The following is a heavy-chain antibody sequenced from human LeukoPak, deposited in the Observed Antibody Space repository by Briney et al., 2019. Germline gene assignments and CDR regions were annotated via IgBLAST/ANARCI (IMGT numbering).Heavy chain of an antibody. CDR3: TRVQAGRSGLMDV. CDR2: ISPEGSGT. D-gene: IGHD2-8*02. V-gene: IGHV3-74*01. Sequence: GGSLRLSCAASGFSLSGYWVHWVRQAPGKGLVWVSRISPEGSGTTYADSVEGRFTISRDNSKNTLYLQMNSLRDEDAAVYHCTRVQAGRSGLMDVWGRGTTVTVSS. CDR1: GFSLSGYW. J-gene: IGHJ6*02.